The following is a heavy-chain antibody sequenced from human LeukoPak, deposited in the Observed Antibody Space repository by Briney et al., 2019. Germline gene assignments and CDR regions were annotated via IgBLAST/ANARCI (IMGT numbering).Heavy chain of an antibody. CDR1: GFNVSNNY. CDR3: ARAPYYDFWSGYYRSFLDYYYYGMDV. V-gene: IGHV3-53*01. Sequence: GGSLRLSCAASGFNVSNNYMTWVRQAPGKGLEWVSLIYSSGSTYYADSVKGRFTISRDNAKNSLYLQMNSLRAEDTAVYYCARAPYYDFWSGYYRSFLDYYYYGMDVWGQGTTVTVSS. J-gene: IGHJ6*02. D-gene: IGHD3-3*01. CDR2: IYSSGST.